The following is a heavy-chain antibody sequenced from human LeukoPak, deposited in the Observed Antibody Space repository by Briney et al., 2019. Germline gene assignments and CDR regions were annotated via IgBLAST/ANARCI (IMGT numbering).Heavy chain of an antibody. CDR1: GGTFSSYA. D-gene: IGHD4-17*01. V-gene: IGHV1-69*13. J-gene: IGHJ4*02. Sequence: ASVKVSCKASGGTFSSYAISWVRQAPGQGLEWMGGIIPIFGTANYAQKFQGRVTITADESTSTAYMELSSLRSEDTAVYYCVRFTNDYGDYSDYWGQGTLVTVSS. CDR2: IIPIFGTA. CDR3: VRFTNDYGDYSDY.